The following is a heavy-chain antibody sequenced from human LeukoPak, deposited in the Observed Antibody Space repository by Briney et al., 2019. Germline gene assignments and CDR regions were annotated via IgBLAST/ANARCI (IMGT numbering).Heavy chain of an antibody. J-gene: IGHJ4*02. CDR2: IYYSGST. CDR3: ARFNSSGWYGY. Sequence: PSETLSLTCTVSGGSISSYYWSWIRQPPGKGLEWIGYIYYSGSTNYNPSLKSRVTISVDTSKNQFSLKLSSVTAADTAVYYCARFNSSGWYGYWGQGTLVTVSS. D-gene: IGHD6-19*01. CDR1: GGSISSYY. V-gene: IGHV4-59*01.